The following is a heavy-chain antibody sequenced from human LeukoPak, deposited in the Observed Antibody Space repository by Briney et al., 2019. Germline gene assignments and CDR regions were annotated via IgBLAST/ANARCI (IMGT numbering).Heavy chain of an antibody. Sequence: GGSLRLSCAASGFTFSSYGMHWVRQAPGKGLEWVAVISYDGSNKYYADSVKGRFTISRDNSKNTLYLQMNSLRAEDTAVYYCARHITGWYFDLWGRGTLVTVSS. CDR3: ARHITGWYFDL. CDR1: GFTFSSYG. V-gene: IGHV3-30*03. CDR2: ISYDGSNK. D-gene: IGHD3-3*01. J-gene: IGHJ2*01.